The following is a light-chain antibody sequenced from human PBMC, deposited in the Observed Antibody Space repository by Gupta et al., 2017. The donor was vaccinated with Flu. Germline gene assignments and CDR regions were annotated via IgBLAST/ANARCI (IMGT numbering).Light chain of an antibody. CDR1: SSNIGSNY. CDR3: AARDDNLDGWV. J-gene: IGLJ3*02. Sequence: QAVLTQPPSASGTPGQRITISCSGSSSNIGSNYLYWYQHLPGTAPILPIYSNDQRPSGIPDRFSGSKSGTSGSLAISGLRSEDEADYFCAARDDNLDGWVFGGGTKLTVL. V-gene: IGLV1-47*01. CDR2: SND.